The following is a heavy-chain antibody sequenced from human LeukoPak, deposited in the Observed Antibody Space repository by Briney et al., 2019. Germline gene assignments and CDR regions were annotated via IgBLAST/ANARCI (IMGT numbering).Heavy chain of an antibody. CDR2: IWYAGTNK. CDR3: ARATVTRWFDP. Sequence: GGAVRLSCAASGFAFSSFGMHWVRQAPGKGLEWVAVIWYAGTNKYYADSVKGRFTISRDNSKNTLYLQMNSLRAEDTAVYYCARATVTRWFDPWGQGTLVTVSS. V-gene: IGHV3-33*01. CDR1: GFAFSSFG. J-gene: IGHJ5*02. D-gene: IGHD4-17*01.